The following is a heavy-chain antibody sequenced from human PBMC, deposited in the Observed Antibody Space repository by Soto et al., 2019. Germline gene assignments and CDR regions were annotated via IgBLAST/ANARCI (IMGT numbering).Heavy chain of an antibody. V-gene: IGHV3-23*04. J-gene: IGHJ1*01. CDR3: AKVAMGPAAMVTYFQH. Sequence: VQLVESGGGVVQPGRSLRLSCTASGFTFSSYAMSWVRQAPGKGLEWVSAISGSGGSTYYADSVKGRFTISRDNSKNTLYLQMNSLRAEDTAVYYCAKVAMGPAAMVTYFQHWGQGTLVTVSS. D-gene: IGHD2-2*01. CDR1: GFTFSSYA. CDR2: ISGSGGST.